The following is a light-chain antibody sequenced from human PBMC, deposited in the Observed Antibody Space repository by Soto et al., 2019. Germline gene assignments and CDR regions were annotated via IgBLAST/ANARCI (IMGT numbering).Light chain of an antibody. Sequence: QSALTQPPSVSVAPGQRVTISCSGRNSNIGDNYVSWYQQVPGTAPKLLIYDNNKRPSEIPDRFSGSKSGTSATLGITGLQTGDEADYYCGTWDSSLSAVVFGGGTKLTVL. CDR3: GTWDSSLSAVV. CDR1: NSNIGDNY. J-gene: IGLJ2*01. CDR2: DNN. V-gene: IGLV1-51*01.